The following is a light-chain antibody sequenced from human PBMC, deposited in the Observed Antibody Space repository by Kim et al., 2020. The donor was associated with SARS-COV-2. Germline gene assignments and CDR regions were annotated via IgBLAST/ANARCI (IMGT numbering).Light chain of an antibody. CDR2: DVS. Sequence: QSALTQPASVSGSPGQSITISCTGTNSDVGAYNYVSWYQQHPGKAPKLMIYDVSKRPSGVSNRFSGSKSGNTASLTISGRQAEDEADYYCSSYTSSSTFFGGGTQLTVL. CDR1: NSDVGAYNY. V-gene: IGLV2-14*01. J-gene: IGLJ2*01. CDR3: SSYTSSSTF.